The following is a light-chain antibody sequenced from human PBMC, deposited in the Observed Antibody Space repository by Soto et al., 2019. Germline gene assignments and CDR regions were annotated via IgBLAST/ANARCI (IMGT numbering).Light chain of an antibody. Sequence: QSVLTQSSSASASLGSSVKLTCTLSSGRSSYIIAWHQQKPGKAPRYLMKLEGSGSYNKGSGVPDRFSGSSSGADRYLTISNLQFEDEADYYCETWDSNTRVFGGGTKVTVL. J-gene: IGLJ2*01. CDR2: LEGSGSY. CDR1: SGRSSYI. V-gene: IGLV4-60*02. CDR3: ETWDSNTRV.